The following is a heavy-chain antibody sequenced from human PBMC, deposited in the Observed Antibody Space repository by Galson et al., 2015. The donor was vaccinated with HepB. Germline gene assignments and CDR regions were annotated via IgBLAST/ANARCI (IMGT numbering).Heavy chain of an antibody. CDR1: GFSISTYG. V-gene: IGHV3-33*01. Sequence: SLRLSCAASGFSISTYGMHWVRQAPGKGLEWVAVMWYDGSTKYYGDSVKGRFTISRDNSKNTLYLQMNSLRDEDTAVYYCARAQISMMAAYFDSWGQGTLVTVSS. J-gene: IGHJ4*02. D-gene: IGHD3-22*01. CDR3: ARAQISMMAAYFDS. CDR2: MWYDGSTK.